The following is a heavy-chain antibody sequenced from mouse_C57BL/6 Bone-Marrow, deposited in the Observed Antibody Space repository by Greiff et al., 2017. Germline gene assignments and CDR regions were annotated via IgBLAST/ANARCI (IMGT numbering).Heavy chain of an antibody. Sequence: EVKLMESGGGLVKPGGSLKLSCAASGFTFSSYAMSWVRQTPEQRLEWVATISDGGSYTYYPDNVKGRFTISRDNAKNNLYLQMSHLKSEDTAMYYCARDNYYSQEDYYAMDYWGKGTSDTVSS. CDR1: GFTFSSYA. CDR2: ISDGGSYT. CDR3: ARDNYYSQEDYYAMDY. V-gene: IGHV5-4*01. D-gene: IGHD2-12*01. J-gene: IGHJ4*01.